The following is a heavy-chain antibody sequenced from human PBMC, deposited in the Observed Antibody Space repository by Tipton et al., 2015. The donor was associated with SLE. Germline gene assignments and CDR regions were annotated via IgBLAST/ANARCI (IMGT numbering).Heavy chain of an antibody. J-gene: IGHJ4*02. Sequence: SLRLSCTVSGDSITSITRTNWWSWVRQPPGKGLEWIGEIFHSGSTNYRPSLKSRVIISVDKSKNQFSLKLNSVTVADTAVYYCAKDYNYDNADYNWGQGKLVNVSS. V-gene: IGHV4-4*02. CDR2: IFHSGST. CDR3: AKDYNYDNADYN. D-gene: IGHD4-17*01. CDR1: GDSITSITRTNW.